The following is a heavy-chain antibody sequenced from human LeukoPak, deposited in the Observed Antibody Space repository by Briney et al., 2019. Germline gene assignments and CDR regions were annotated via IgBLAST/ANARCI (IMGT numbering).Heavy chain of an antibody. Sequence: PSETLSLTCAVYGGSFSGYYWNWIRQPPGKGLEWIGEINHSGSTNYNPSLKSRVTISVDTSKNQFSLKLNSVTAADTAVYYCARGPSNKDGYNLDYWGQGTLVTVSS. CDR3: ARGPSNKDGYNLDY. CDR1: GGSFSGYY. CDR2: INHSGST. D-gene: IGHD5-24*01. J-gene: IGHJ4*02. V-gene: IGHV4-34*01.